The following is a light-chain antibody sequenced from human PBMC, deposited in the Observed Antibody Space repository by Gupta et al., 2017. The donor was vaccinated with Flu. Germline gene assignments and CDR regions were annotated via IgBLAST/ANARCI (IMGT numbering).Light chain of an antibody. CDR1: SSNIGQNY. CDR2: RNI. V-gene: IGLV1-47*01. CDR3: AAWDDSVSGWL. J-gene: IGLJ3*02. Sequence: QPVLTQAPAASATPGQGVTISCSGGSSNIGQNYVYWYQQVPGRAPQLLIYRNIERPSGVPDRFSGSKSGTSAYLAISGLRSEDEADYFCAAWDDSVSGWLFGGGTKLTVL.